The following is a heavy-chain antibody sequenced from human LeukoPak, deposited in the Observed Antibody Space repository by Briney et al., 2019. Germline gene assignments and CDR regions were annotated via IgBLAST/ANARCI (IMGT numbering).Heavy chain of an antibody. V-gene: IGHV4-39*07. CDR3: AREIRPKQWLVDYFDY. CDR1: GGSISSSSYY. CDR2: IYYSGST. Sequence: SETLSLTCTVSGGSISSSSYYWGWVRQPPGKGLEWIGSIYYSGSTYYNPSLKSRVTISVDTSKNQFSLKLSSVTAADTAVYYCAREIRPKQWLVDYFDYWGQGTLVTVSS. D-gene: IGHD6-19*01. J-gene: IGHJ4*02.